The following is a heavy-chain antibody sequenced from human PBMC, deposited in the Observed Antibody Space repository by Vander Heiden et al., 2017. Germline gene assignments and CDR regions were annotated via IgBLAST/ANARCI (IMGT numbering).Heavy chain of an antibody. D-gene: IGHD1-26*01. J-gene: IGHJ2*01. Sequence: QVQLVQSGAEVKKPGASGKVSCKAPGYTFTSHYMHRVRQAPGQGLEGMGRINPSGGSATYAQEFQGRVTMTRDTSTSKVYMGLSSLRSEDTAVYYCAKDVGVVGATGELYFDLWGRGTLVTVSS. CDR2: INPSGGSA. V-gene: IGHV1-46*01. CDR3: AKDVGVVGATGELYFDL. CDR1: GYTFTSHY.